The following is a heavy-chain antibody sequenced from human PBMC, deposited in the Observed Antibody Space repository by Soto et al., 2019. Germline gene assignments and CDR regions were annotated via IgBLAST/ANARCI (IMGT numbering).Heavy chain of an antibody. J-gene: IGHJ4*02. CDR1: GGSISSGDYY. CDR2: IYYSGST. CDR3: ARVPEIWELPQGFDY. D-gene: IGHD1-26*01. Sequence: QVQLQESGPGLVKPSQTLSLTCTVSGGSISSGDYYWSWIRQPPGKGLEWIGYIYYSGSTYYNPSLKSRVTIXXDXSXXQFSLKLSSVTAADTAVYYCARVPEIWELPQGFDYWGQGTLVTVSS. V-gene: IGHV4-30-4*01.